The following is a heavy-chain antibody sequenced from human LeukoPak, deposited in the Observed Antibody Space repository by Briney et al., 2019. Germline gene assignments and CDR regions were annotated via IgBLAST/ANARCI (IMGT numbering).Heavy chain of an antibody. V-gene: IGHV3-23*01. CDR2: ISGSGGST. CDR3: ATCTGGSCYSPIEF. J-gene: IGHJ4*02. Sequence: PGGSLRLSCAASGFTFSSYAMSWVRQAPGKGLEWVSAISGSGGSTYYADSVKGRFTISRDNSKNTLYLQMNSLRAEDTAIYYCATCTGGSCYSPIEFWGRGTLVTVSS. CDR1: GFTFSSYA. D-gene: IGHD2-15*01.